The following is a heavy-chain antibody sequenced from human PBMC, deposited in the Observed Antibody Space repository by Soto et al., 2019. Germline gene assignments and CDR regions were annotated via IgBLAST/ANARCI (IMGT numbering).Heavy chain of an antibody. Sequence: KAGGSLRLSCAASGFTFSSYSMNWVRQAPGKGLEWVSSISSSSSYIYYADSVKGRFTISRDNAKNSLYLQMNSLRAEDTAVYYCARDLQSVPTGYYYYGMDVWGQGTTVTVSS. J-gene: IGHJ6*02. D-gene: IGHD2-2*01. V-gene: IGHV3-21*01. CDR1: GFTFSSYS. CDR2: ISSSSSYI. CDR3: ARDLQSVPTGYYYYGMDV.